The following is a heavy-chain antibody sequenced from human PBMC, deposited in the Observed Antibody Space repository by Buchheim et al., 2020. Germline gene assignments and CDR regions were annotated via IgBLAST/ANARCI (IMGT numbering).Heavy chain of an antibody. D-gene: IGHD6-19*01. CDR3: AKEQWPGTLRDSYFDY. Sequence: QVQLVESGGGVVQPGRSLRLSCAASGFTFSSYGMHWVRQAPGKGLEWVAVISYDGSNKYYADSVKGRFTISRDNSKNTLYLQMNSLRAEDTAVYYCAKEQWPGTLRDSYFDYWGQGTL. J-gene: IGHJ4*02. CDR1: GFTFSSYG. V-gene: IGHV3-30*18. CDR2: ISYDGSNK.